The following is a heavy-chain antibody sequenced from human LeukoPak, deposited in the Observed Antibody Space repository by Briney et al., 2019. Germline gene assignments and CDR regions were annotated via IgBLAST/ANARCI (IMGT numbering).Heavy chain of an antibody. V-gene: IGHV4-59*01. D-gene: IGHD3-10*01. CDR3: ARGAGDYYGSGADTFDI. CDR1: GGSISSYY. CDR2: IYYSGST. Sequence: PSETLSLTCTVSGGSISSYYWSWIRQPPGKGQEWIGYIYYSGSTNYNPSLKSRVTISVDTSKNQFSLKLSSVTAADTAVYYCARGAGDYYGSGADTFDIWGQGTMVTVSS. J-gene: IGHJ3*02.